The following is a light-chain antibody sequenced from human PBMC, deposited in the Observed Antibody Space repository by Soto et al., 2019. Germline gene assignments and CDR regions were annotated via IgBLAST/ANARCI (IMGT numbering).Light chain of an antibody. Sequence: DIQMTQSPSTLSASVGDRVTITCRASQSISSWLAWYQQEPGKAPKLLIYKASSLESGVPSRFSGSGSGTEFTLTISSLQPDDFATYYCQQYNSYQYTLGQGT. J-gene: IGKJ2*01. V-gene: IGKV1-5*03. CDR2: KAS. CDR1: QSISSW. CDR3: QQYNSYQYT.